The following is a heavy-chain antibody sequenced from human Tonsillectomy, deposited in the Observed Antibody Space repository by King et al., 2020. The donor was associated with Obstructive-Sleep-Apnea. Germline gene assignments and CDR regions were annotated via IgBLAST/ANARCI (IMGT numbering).Heavy chain of an antibody. D-gene: IGHD5-12*01. Sequence: VQLVESGGGVVQPGRSLRLSCAASRFTFSRYGIHWVRQAPGKGLEWVAAISFDGSNKYYADFVKGRFTMSRDNSKNTVYMQMNSLRPEDMAVYYCAKDGGYDSDAFDIWGQGTMVTVSS. V-gene: IGHV3-30*18. CDR3: AKDGGYDSDAFDI. CDR2: ISFDGSNK. J-gene: IGHJ3*02. CDR1: RFTFSRYG.